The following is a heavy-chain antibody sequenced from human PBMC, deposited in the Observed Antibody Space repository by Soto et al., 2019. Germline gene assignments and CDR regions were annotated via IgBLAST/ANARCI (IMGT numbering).Heavy chain of an antibody. CDR1: GFTFSDYY. V-gene: IGHV3-11*01. CDR2: ISSSGSTI. J-gene: IGHJ6*02. CDR3: ARDGVVATIGRHSYYYYYGMDV. D-gene: IGHD5-12*01. Sequence: QVQLVESGGGLVKPGGSLRLSCAASGFTFSDYYMSWIRQAPGKGLEWVSYISSSGSTIYYADSVKGRFTISRDNAKNSLYLQMNSLRAEDTAVDYWARDGVVATIGRHSYYYYYGMDVWGQGTTVTVSS.